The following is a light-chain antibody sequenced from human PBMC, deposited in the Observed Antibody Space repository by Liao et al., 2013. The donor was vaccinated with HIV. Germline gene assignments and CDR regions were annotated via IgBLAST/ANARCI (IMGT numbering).Light chain of an antibody. V-gene: IGLV3-1*01. CDR3: QAWDSSLYV. CDR2: DHS. CDR1: KLGDKY. J-gene: IGLJ1*01. Sequence: SYELTQPPSVSVSPGQTASITCSGDKLGDKYVCWYQQRPGQSPVLIIFDHSKRPSGIPERFSGSTSGNTATLTISGTQAMDEADYYCQAWDSSLYVFGTGTKVTVL.